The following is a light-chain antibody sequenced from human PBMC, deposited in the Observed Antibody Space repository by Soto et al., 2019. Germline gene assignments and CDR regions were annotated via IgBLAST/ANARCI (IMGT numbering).Light chain of an antibody. CDR2: AAS. V-gene: IGKV1-12*01. CDR3: QQANSFPRT. CDR1: QGIRSW. Sequence: DIQMTQSPSSVSASVGDRVTITCRASQGIRSWLAWYQEKTGKAPKLLIYAASSVQSGLPSRFSGRGSETDFTHTISSLQPEDFATYYCQQANSFPRTFGQGTKVDIK. J-gene: IGKJ1*01.